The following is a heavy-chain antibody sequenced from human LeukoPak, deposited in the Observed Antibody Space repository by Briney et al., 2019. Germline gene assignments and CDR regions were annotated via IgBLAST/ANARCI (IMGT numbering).Heavy chain of an antibody. Sequence: PSETLSLTCTVSGDSISSNNYYGGSIRQPPGKGLGWVGSIDYIVPASYNPSLRSRFTISLDTSKTQFSLKLTSVNAADTAVYYCAIDPPVHRYRTPWRPDYWGQGTLVTVSS. D-gene: IGHD3-9*01. CDR1: GDSISSNNYY. CDR2: IDYIVPA. V-gene: IGHV4-39*07. CDR3: AIDPPVHRYRTPWRPDY. J-gene: IGHJ4*02.